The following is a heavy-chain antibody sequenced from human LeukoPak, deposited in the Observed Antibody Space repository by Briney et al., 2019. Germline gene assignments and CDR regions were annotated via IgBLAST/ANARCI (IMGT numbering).Heavy chain of an antibody. V-gene: IGHV3-23*01. CDR1: GFSFTSYA. CDR2: ISGSGGST. D-gene: IGHD2-15*01. J-gene: IGHJ4*02. Sequence: GGSLRLSCAASGFSFTSYAMSWVRQAPGKGLEWVSAISGSGGSTYYADSVKGRFTISRDNSKNTLYRQMNSLRAEDTAVYYCAKRYCSGGSCYPLDYWGQGTLVTVSS. CDR3: AKRYCSGGSCYPLDY.